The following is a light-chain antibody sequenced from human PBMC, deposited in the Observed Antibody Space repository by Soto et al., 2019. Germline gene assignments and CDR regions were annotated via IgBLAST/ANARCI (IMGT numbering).Light chain of an antibody. V-gene: IGLV2-11*01. CDR1: SSDVGGYNH. CDR2: DVS. Sequence: QSVLTQPPSVSGSPGQSVTISCTGTSSDVGGYNHVSWYQHHPGKAPKLMIYDVSKWPSGVPDRFSGSKSGNTASLTISGLQAEDEADYYCCSYAGSYSVVFGGGTKVTVL. CDR3: CSYAGSYSVV. J-gene: IGLJ2*01.